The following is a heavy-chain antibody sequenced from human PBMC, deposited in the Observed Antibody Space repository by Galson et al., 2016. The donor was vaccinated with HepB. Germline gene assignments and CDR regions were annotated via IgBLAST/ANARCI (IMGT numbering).Heavy chain of an antibody. Sequence: ATLSLTCAVSGASISSDYCSWIRQSPGKGLEWIGCISYSGNAYYNPSLKSRLTISLDTSKNQFSLKLTSVTAADTAVYYCARDQRIGDGYDIWGQGTMVTVSS. CDR3: ARDQRIGDGYDI. CDR2: ISYSGNA. J-gene: IGHJ3*02. CDR1: GASISSDY. V-gene: IGHV4-59*06. D-gene: IGHD2/OR15-2a*01.